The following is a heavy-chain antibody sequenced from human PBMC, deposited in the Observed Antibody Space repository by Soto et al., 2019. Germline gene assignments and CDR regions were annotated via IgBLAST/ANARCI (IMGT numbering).Heavy chain of an antibody. CDR2: IYFTGNT. CDR3: AGQTFTIAAASYGRSNWFDP. V-gene: IGHV4-39*01. J-gene: IGHJ5*02. Sequence: SETLSLTCSASGGSITSCSHFWGWVRQPPGKGLEWIGTIYFTGNTYYTPSLKSRLTMSIDTSKNEFSLRLNSVTAADTAVYYCAGQTFTIAAASYGRSNWFDPWGPGTLVTVSS. CDR1: GGSITSCSHF. D-gene: IGHD6-25*01.